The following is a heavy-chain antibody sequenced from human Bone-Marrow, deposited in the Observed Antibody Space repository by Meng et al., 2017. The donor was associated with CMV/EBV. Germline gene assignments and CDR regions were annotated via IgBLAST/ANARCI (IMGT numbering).Heavy chain of an antibody. Sequence: SETLSLTCTVSGYSISSGYYWGWIRQPPGKGLEWIGSIYHSGSTSYNPSLKSRVTISVDTSKNQFSLKLRSVTAADTAVYYCGIWRNSYFDVWGRGTVVTVSS. D-gene: IGHD3-3*01. CDR2: IYHSGST. CDR1: GYSISSGYY. CDR3: GIWRNSYFDV. J-gene: IGHJ2*01. V-gene: IGHV4-38-2*02.